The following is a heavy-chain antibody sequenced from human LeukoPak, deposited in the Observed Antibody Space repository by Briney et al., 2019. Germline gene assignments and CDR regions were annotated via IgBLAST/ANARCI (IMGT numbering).Heavy chain of an antibody. CDR3: ARADTNGWEIDY. CDR1: AYTFTSNT. D-gene: IGHD6-19*01. CDR2: ISPYNGNT. V-gene: IGHV1-18*01. J-gene: IGHJ4*02. Sequence: ASVKVSCKASAYTFTSNTISWVRQAPGQGLEWMGWISPYNGNTDFAQKLQGRVTMTTDTSTNTAYMELRSLRSDDTAVYYCARADTNGWEIDYWGQGTLVTVSS.